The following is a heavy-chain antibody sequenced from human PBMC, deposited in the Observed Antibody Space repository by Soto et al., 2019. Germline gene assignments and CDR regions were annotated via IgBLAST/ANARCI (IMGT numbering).Heavy chain of an antibody. CDR2: MSHRGGT. V-gene: IGHV4-61*01. Sequence: SETLSLTCAVYGGSVSSGNYYWSWIRQPPGKGLEWIGEMSHRGGTHFNPSLKSRLTITKDTSKSQVVLTLTDMDPVDTATYYCARIAHFFEDDYFPHWGQGVLVTVSS. D-gene: IGHD2-21*01. CDR3: ARIAHFFEDDYFPH. J-gene: IGHJ4*02. CDR1: GGSVSSGNYY.